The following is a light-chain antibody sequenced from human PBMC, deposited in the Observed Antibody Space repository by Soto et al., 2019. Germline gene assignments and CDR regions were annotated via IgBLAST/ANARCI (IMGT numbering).Light chain of an antibody. J-gene: IGKJ2*01. V-gene: IGKV1-9*01. CDR2: AAS. CDR3: QHFSDSRLYI. CDR1: QVINNY. Sequence: DIQLTQSPSFLSASVGDRVTITCRASQVINNYLAWYQQKPGRAPNLLIYAASTLPIGVPSRFSGSGSGTEFTLTINNLQPEDFATYYCQHFSDSRLYIFGQGTRLDTK.